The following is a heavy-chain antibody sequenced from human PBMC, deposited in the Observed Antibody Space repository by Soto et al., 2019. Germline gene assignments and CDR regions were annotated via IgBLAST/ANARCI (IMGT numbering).Heavy chain of an antibody. CDR1: GFTFTNYA. J-gene: IGHJ4*02. CDR3: AKLGSSSWSPHYYFDY. Sequence: GGSLILSCAASGFTFTNYAMGWVRQAPGKGLEWVSAITDSGDDTYYIDSVKGRFTISRDNSKSTLYLQMNSLRAEDTAIYYCAKLGSSSWSPHYYFDYWGQGTLVTVSS. D-gene: IGHD2-2*01. V-gene: IGHV3-23*01. CDR2: ITDSGDDT.